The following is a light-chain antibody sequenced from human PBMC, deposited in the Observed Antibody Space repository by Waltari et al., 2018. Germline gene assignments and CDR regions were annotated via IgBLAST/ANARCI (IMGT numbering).Light chain of an antibody. CDR3: AAWDDSLNGRWV. J-gene: IGLJ3*02. V-gene: IGLV1-44*01. CDR1: ASNIGNNL. CDR2: RGD. Sequence: QSVLTQPPSVSGTPGQRVTISCSGSASNIGNNLVNWYQQFPGKAPKLLILRGDQRPAGAPDRFSGSKSGTSASLAISGLQSEDEADYYCAAWDDSLNGRWVFGGGTKVTVL.